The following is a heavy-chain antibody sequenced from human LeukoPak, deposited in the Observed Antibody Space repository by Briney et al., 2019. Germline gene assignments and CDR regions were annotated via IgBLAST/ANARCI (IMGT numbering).Heavy chain of an antibody. V-gene: IGHV1-69*05. CDR1: GGTFSSYA. D-gene: IGHD3-3*01. CDR3: ARGSGPDYDFWSGYTRPNDAFDI. Sequence: ASVKVSCTAAGGTFSSYAISWVRQAPGQGLEWMGGIIPIFGTANYAQKFQGRVTITTDESTSTAYMELSSLRSEDTAVYYCARGSGPDYDFWSGYTRPNDAFDIWGQGTMVTVSS. CDR2: IIPIFGTA. J-gene: IGHJ3*02.